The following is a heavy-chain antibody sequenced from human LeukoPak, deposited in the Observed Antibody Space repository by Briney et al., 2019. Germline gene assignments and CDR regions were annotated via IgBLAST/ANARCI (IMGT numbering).Heavy chain of an antibody. CDR1: GFTFSSYG. J-gene: IGHJ4*02. Sequence: GGSLRLSCAASGFTFSSYGMHWVRQAPGKGLEWVSSIRGSDGSTYYADSVKGRFATSRDNSKNTLYLQMNSLRAEDTAVYYCAKDVYGDYGGLDYWGQGTLVTVSS. V-gene: IGHV3-23*01. D-gene: IGHD4-17*01. CDR2: IRGSDGST. CDR3: AKDVYGDYGGLDY.